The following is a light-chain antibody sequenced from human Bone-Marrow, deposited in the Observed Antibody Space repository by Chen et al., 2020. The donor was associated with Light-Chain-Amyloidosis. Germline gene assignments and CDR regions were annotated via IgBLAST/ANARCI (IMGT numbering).Light chain of an antibody. Sequence: QSALTQPASVSGSPGQSITISCTGTSSDVGSYKFVSWFQHHPCKAPKLMIYEGTQRPSGVSTRFSGSKSGNTASLTISGLQAEDEADYYCSSYAGSSTFVVFGGGTQLTVL. CDR2: EGT. CDR3: SSYAGSSTFVV. J-gene: IGLJ7*01. V-gene: IGLV2-23*01. CDR1: SSDVGSYKF.